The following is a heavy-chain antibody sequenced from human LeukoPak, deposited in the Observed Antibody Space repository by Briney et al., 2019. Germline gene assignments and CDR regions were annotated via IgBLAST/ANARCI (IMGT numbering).Heavy chain of an antibody. J-gene: IGHJ4*02. V-gene: IGHV3-23*01. CDR2: ISVIGGGT. CDR3: AKHRAGYYGSGSYLDY. Sequence: PGGSLRLSCAASGFTFSSYAMSWVRQAPGKGLEWVSSISVIGGGTYYADSVKGRYTISRDTSKNTLYLQMNSLRAEDTAVYYCAKHRAGYYGSGSYLDYWGQGTLVTVSS. CDR1: GFTFSSYA. D-gene: IGHD3-10*01.